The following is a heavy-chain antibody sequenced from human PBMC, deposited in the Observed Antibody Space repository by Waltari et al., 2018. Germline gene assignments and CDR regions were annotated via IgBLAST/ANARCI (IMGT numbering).Heavy chain of an antibody. CDR3: ARDLGSDYGNRDY. Sequence: QVHLVQSGAEVTKPGASVKVSCKASGYTFTGYYIPWVRRAPGQGLEWMGRINPNSGDTNYAQKFQGRVTLTRDTSINTAYMELSSLKSDDTAVYYCARDLGSDYGNRDYWGQGTLVTVPS. D-gene: IGHD4-17*01. CDR1: GYTFTGYY. J-gene: IGHJ4*02. V-gene: IGHV1-2*06. CDR2: INPNSGDT.